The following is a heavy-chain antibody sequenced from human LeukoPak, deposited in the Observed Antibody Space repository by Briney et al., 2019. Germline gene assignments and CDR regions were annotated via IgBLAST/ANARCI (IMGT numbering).Heavy chain of an antibody. V-gene: IGHV3-33*01. Sequence: PGGSLRLSCAASGFTFGFTFNNYGMHWVRQAPGKGLEWVAVIWFDGSIKYYADSVKGRFTISRDNSKNTLYLQMNSLRAEDTALYYCASAAGPFDNWGQGTLVTVSS. CDR1: GFTFGFTFNNYG. J-gene: IGHJ4*02. CDR3: ASAAGPFDN. D-gene: IGHD6-19*01. CDR2: IWFDGSIK.